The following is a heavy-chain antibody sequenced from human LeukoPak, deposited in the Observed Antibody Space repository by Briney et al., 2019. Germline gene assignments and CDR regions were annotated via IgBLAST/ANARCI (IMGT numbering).Heavy chain of an antibody. CDR2: IYHGGST. CDR1: GGSISSYY. D-gene: IGHD5-12*01. V-gene: IGHV4-59*04. CDR3: ARDKERWLGNDF. Sequence: SETLSLTCTVSGGSISSYYWSWIRQPPAKGLEWIGSIYHGGSTYSNPSLKSRVTMSVDTSKNQFSLKLSSVTAADTAVYYCARDKERWLGNDFWGQGTLVTVSS. J-gene: IGHJ4*02.